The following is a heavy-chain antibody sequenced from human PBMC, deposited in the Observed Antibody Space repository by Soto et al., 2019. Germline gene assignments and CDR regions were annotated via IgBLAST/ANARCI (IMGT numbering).Heavy chain of an antibody. V-gene: IGHV4-39*01. CDR1: GGSISSSSYY. D-gene: IGHD2-15*01. Sequence: SETLSLTCTVSGGSISSSSYYWGWIRQPPGKGLEWIGSIYYSGSTYYNPSLKSRVTISVDTSKNQFSLKLSSVTAADTAVYYCAGSPFIVEFDPWGQGTLVTVSS. CDR3: AGSPFIVEFDP. CDR2: IYYSGST. J-gene: IGHJ5*02.